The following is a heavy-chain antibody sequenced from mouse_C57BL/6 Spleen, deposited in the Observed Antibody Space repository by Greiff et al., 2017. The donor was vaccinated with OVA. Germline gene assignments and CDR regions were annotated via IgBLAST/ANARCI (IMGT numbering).Heavy chain of an antibody. V-gene: IGHV1-4*01. J-gene: IGHJ2*01. CDR3: ARLDPDY. Sequence: VKLMESGAELARPGASVKMSCKASGYTFTSYTMHWVKQRPGQGLEWIGYINPSSGYTKYNQKFKDKATLTADKSSSTAYMQLSSLTSEDSAVYYCARLDPDYWGQGTTLTVSS. CDR1: GYTFTSYT. CDR2: INPSSGYT.